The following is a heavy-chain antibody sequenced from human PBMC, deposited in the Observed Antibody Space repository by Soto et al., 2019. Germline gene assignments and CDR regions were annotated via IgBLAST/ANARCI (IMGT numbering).Heavy chain of an antibody. CDR1: GFTFSSYA. V-gene: IGHV3-64D*06. J-gene: IGHJ4*02. CDR3: VKSRGGNNFDFFD. D-gene: IGHD5-12*01. Sequence: GSLRLSCSASGFTFSSYAMHWVRQAPGKGLEYVSGIRGNGDPPFYADSVKGRFIISRDNSKNTLFLQMSSLSADDKAVYYCVKSRGGNNFDFFDWGQGALVTVSS. CDR2: IRGNGDPP.